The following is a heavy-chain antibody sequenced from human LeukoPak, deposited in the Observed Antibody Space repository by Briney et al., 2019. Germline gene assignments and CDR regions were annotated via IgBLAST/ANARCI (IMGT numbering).Heavy chain of an antibody. V-gene: IGHV3-23*01. J-gene: IGHJ4*02. CDR2: ISGSGDST. Sequence: PGGSLRLSCAASGFTFSSYAMSWVRQAPDKGLEWVSAISGSGDSTNYADSVKGRFTISRDTSKNTLYLQMNSLRAEDTAVYYCAKTGGIAARGGRYFDYWGQGTLVTVSS. CDR3: AKTGGIAARGGRYFDY. D-gene: IGHD6-6*01. CDR1: GFTFSSYA.